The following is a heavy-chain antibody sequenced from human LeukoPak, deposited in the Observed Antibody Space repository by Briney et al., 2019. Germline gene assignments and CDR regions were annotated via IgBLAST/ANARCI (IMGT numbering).Heavy chain of an antibody. D-gene: IGHD6-19*01. CDR2: ISGSGDST. CDR1: GFTFSSYA. J-gene: IGHJ4*02. V-gene: IGHV3-23*01. CDR3: AKTPDLLIEVVGTTFDY. Sequence: GGSLRLSCAASGFTFSSYAMSWVRQAQGKGLEWVSTISGSGDSTYYPESAKGRFTISRDNSKNTLYLQMNSLRAEDTAVYFCAKTPDLLIEVVGTTFDYWGQGTLVTVSS.